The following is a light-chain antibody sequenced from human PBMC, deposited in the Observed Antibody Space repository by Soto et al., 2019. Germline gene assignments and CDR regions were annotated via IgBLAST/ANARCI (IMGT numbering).Light chain of an antibody. CDR3: QQYNDNWT. CDR1: QSISSW. Sequence: DIQMTQSPSTLSASVGDRVTITCRASQSISSWLAWYQQKPGKAPKHLIYKASTLQSGVPSRFSGSGSGTEFTLAISSLQPDDSATYYCQQYNDNWTFGQGTKVEIK. V-gene: IGKV1-5*03. J-gene: IGKJ1*01. CDR2: KAS.